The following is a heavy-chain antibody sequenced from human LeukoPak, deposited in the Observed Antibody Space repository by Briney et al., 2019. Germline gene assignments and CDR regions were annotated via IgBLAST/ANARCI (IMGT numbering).Heavy chain of an antibody. V-gene: IGHV3-21*01. CDR2: ISSSSSYI. CDR1: GFTFSSYS. J-gene: IGHJ3*02. Sequence: PGGSLRLSCAASGFTFSSYSMNWVRQAPGKGLEWVSSISSSSSYIYYADSVKGRFTISRDNAKNSLYLQMNSLRAEDTAVYYCAREWRYCTNGVCYRTHNAFDIWGQGTMVTVSS. D-gene: IGHD2-8*01. CDR3: AREWRYCTNGVCYRTHNAFDI.